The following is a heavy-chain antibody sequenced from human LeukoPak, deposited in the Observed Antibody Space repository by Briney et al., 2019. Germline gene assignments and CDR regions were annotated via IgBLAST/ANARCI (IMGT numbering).Heavy chain of an antibody. Sequence: SETLSLTCAVYGGSFSGYYWSWIRQPPGKGLEWIGEINHSGSTNYNPSLKSRVTISVDTSKNQFSLKLSSVTAADTAVYYCARGNRGYSYAFDIWGQGTMVTVSS. CDR3: ARGNRGYSYAFDI. CDR2: INHSGST. J-gene: IGHJ3*02. D-gene: IGHD5-18*01. CDR1: GGSFSGYY. V-gene: IGHV4-34*01.